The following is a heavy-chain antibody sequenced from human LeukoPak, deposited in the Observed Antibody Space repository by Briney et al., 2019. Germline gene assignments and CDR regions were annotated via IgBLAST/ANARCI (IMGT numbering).Heavy chain of an antibody. J-gene: IGHJ6*02. CDR2: IISSGSI. CDR1: GFTFNSSS. Sequence: GGPLRLSCAASGFTFNSSSMNWVRQAPGKGLEWVSSIISSGSIYYADSVKGRFTISRDNAKSSLYLQMNSLRAEDTAVYFCAKKTGYDRGGMDVWGPGTTVTVSS. D-gene: IGHD3-9*01. V-gene: IGHV3-21*01. CDR3: AKKTGYDRGGMDV.